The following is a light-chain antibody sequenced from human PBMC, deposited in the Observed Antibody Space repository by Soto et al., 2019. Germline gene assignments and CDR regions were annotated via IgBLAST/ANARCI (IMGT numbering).Light chain of an antibody. CDR1: QSVSSNY. CDR2: GAS. V-gene: IGKV3-20*01. Sequence: EIVLTQSPGTLSLSPGQRATLSCRASQSVSSNYLAWYQQKPGQAPRLLIYGASSRATGIPDRFSGSGSGKDLPLTISGLEREDFAVYSSQQYGGSVPHTFAERPELEI. J-gene: IGKJ2*01. CDR3: QQYGGSVPHT.